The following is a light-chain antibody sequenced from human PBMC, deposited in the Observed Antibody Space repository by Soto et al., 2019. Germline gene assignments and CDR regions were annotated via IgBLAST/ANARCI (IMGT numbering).Light chain of an antibody. J-gene: IGKJ2*01. Sequence: VLTQSPATLSLSPGERATLSCRASQSIGSALAWYQQMPGQAPRLLIYDASQRANGIPSRFSGSGSGTDFTLTISRLAPEDFAVYYCQQRRNWMYTFSPGTKIEIK. CDR3: QQRRNWMYT. V-gene: IGKV3-11*01. CDR2: DAS. CDR1: QSIGSA.